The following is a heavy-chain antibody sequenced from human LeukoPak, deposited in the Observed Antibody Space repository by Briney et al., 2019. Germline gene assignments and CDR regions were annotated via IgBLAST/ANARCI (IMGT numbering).Heavy chain of an antibody. CDR2: IKQDGSEK. CDR1: GFTFSSYW. J-gene: IGHJ4*02. V-gene: IGHV3-7*01. CDR3: AGRASYYFDY. Sequence: HSGGSLRLSCAASGFTFSSYWMSWVRQAPGKGLEWVANIKQDGSEKYYVDSVKGRFTISRDNTKNSLHLQLNSLRAEDTAVYYCAGRASYYFDYWGQGTLVAVSS. D-gene: IGHD1-26*01.